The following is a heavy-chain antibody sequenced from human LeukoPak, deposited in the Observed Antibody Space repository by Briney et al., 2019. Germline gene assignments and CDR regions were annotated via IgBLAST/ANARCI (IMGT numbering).Heavy chain of an antibody. CDR1: GDSVSIKSAG. Sequence: SRTLSLTCAISGDSVSIKSAGWNWVRQSPTRGLEWLGSTYYRSKWYNDYAVSVESRITINPDTSKNQFSLQLNSVTPEDTAVYYCARDYYYGMDVWGQGTTVTVSS. V-gene: IGHV6-1*01. CDR3: ARDYYYGMDV. CDR2: TYYRSKWYN. J-gene: IGHJ6*02.